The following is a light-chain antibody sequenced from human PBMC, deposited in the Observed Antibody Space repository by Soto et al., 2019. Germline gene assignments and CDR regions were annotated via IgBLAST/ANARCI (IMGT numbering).Light chain of an antibody. J-gene: IGLJ2*01. CDR2: DVS. Sequence: QSALTQPASVSGSPGQSITISCTGTSSDVGGYNYVSWYQQHPGKAPKLMIYDVSNRPSGVSNRFSGSMSGNTAAVTISGLEAEDEGHYYCGSYTSSSTVVFGAGTTLTV. CDR3: GSYTSSSTVV. CDR1: SSDVGGYNY. V-gene: IGLV2-14*01.